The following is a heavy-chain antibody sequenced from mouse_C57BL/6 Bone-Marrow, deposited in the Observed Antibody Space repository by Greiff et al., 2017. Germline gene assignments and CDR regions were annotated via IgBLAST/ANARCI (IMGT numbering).Heavy chain of an antibody. Sequence: VQLQQPGAELVKPGASVKMSCKASGYTFTSYWITWVKQRPGQGLEWIGDIYPGSGSTKNNEKFKSKATLTVDTSSSTAYMQLSSLTSEDSAFYYCARPYYSNYWYFDVWGTGTTVTVSS. CDR3: ARPYYSNYWYFDV. D-gene: IGHD2-5*01. CDR2: IYPGSGST. J-gene: IGHJ1*03. CDR1: GYTFTSYW. V-gene: IGHV1-55*01.